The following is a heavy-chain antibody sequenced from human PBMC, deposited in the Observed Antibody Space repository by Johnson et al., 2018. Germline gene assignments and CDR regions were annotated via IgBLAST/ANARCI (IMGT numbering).Heavy chain of an antibody. Sequence: EVQLVESGGGLVQPGGALRLSCAVSGFTFSNYAMSWVRQAPGKGLECVSTISGRGDSAYYADSVKGRFTISRDNSKNTLYLQMNSLRAEDTAVYYCAKDYTSNWDHDAFDIWGQGTMVTVSS. CDR2: ISGRGDSA. D-gene: IGHD6-13*01. J-gene: IGHJ3*02. V-gene: IGHV3-23*04. CDR3: AKDYTSNWDHDAFDI. CDR1: GFTFSNYA.